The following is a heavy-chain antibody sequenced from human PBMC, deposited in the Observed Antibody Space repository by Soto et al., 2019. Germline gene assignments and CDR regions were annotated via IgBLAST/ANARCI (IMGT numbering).Heavy chain of an antibody. D-gene: IGHD6-6*01. Sequence: QITLKESGPTLVKSTQTLTLTCTFSGFSLSSGGGAVGWIRQPPGKALEWLAIIYASGGTHYSPSLKTRLTITKDTSKNQVVLTMTNMDPVDTATCYCGHRRDVATRCWFDPWGQGILVTVSS. CDR3: GHRRDVATRCWFDP. V-gene: IGHV2-5*01. CDR2: IYASGGT. J-gene: IGHJ5*02. CDR1: GFSLSSGGGA.